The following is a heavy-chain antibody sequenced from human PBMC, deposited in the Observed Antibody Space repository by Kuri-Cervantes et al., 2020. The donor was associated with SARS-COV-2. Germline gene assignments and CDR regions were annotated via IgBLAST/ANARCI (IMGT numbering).Heavy chain of an antibody. CDR3: ASNSNYWYYGMDV. D-gene: IGHD4-11*01. V-gene: IGHV1-2*02. CDR2: INPNSGGT. CDR1: GYTFTSYY. J-gene: IGHJ6*02. Sequence: ASVKVSCKASGYTFTSYYIHWVRQAPGQGLEWMGWINPNSGGTNYAQKFQGRVTMTRDTSISTAYMELSRLRSDDTAVYYCASNSNYWYYGMDVWGQGTTVTVSS.